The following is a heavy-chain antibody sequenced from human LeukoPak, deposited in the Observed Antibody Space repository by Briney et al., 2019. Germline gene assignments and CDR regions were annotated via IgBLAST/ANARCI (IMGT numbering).Heavy chain of an antibody. Sequence: ASVKVSCKASGYTFTSYDINWVRQATGQGLEWMGWMNPNSGNTGYAQKFQGRVTMTRNTSISTAYMELSSLRAEDTAVYYCARDSGIAMGVDYMDVWGKGTTVTVSS. CDR3: ARDSGIAMGVDYMDV. V-gene: IGHV1-8*01. J-gene: IGHJ6*03. D-gene: IGHD3-16*01. CDR1: GYTFTSYD. CDR2: MNPNSGNT.